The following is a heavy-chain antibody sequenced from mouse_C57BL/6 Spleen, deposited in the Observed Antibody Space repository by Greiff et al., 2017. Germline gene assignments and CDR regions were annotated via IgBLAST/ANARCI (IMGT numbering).Heavy chain of an antibody. Sequence: VQLKHSGPELVKPGASVKISCKASGYTFTDYYMNWVKQTQGKSLAWIGDINPNNGGTSYNQKLKGKATLTVDKSSSTAYMELRSLTSEDSAVYYCARSPIYDGPWFAYWGQGTLVTVSA. CDR2: INPNNGGT. CDR1: GYTFTDYY. V-gene: IGHV1-26*01. J-gene: IGHJ3*01. CDR3: ARSPIYDGPWFAY. D-gene: IGHD2-3*01.